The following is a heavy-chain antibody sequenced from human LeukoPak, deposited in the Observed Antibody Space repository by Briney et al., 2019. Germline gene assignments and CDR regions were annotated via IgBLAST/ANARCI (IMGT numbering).Heavy chain of an antibody. CDR3: ARDHSSGWQGYRAFDI. D-gene: IGHD6-19*01. CDR2: IYTSGST. J-gene: IGHJ3*02. Sequence: SQTLSLTCTVSGGSISSGSYYWSWIRQPAGKGLEWIGRIYTSGSTNYNPSLKSRVTISVDTSKNQFSLKLSSVTAADTAVYYCARDHSSGWQGYRAFDIWGQGTMATVSS. V-gene: IGHV4-61*02. CDR1: GGSISSGSYY.